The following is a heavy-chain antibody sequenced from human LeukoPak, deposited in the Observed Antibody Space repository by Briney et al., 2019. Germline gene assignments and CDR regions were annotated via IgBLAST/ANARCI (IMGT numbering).Heavy chain of an antibody. V-gene: IGHV1-8*01. D-gene: IGHD2-2*01. J-gene: IGHJ5*02. CDR1: GYTFTSYD. Sequence: GASVKVSCKASGYTFTSYDINWVRQATGQGLEWMRWMNPNSGNTGYAQKFQGRVTMTRNTSISTAYMELSSLRSEDTAVYYCARGQDIVVVPAASLTFDPWGQGTLVTVSS. CDR3: ARGQDIVVVPAASLTFDP. CDR2: MNPNSGNT.